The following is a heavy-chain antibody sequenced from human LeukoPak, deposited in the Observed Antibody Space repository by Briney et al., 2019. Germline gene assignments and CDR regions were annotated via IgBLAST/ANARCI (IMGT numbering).Heavy chain of an antibody. CDR2: TFYRSKWYN. CDR1: GDSVSSNSVA. J-gene: IGHJ4*02. V-gene: IGHV6-1*01. CDR3: ARDLYCSSGSFSFDY. D-gene: IGHD2-15*01. Sequence: SQTLSLTCAISGDSVSSNSVAWNWIRQSPSRGLEWLGRTFYRSKWYNDYAVSVNSRITINPDTSKNHFSLQLKSVTPEDTAVYYCARDLYCSSGSFSFDYWGQGTQVTLSS.